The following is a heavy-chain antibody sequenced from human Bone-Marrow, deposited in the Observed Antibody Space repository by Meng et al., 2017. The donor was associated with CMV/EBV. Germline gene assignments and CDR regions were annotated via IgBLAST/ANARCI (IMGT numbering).Heavy chain of an antibody. CDR2: IKESGRET. D-gene: IGHD1-1*01. CDR3: ARDLRGTAATGTYFDY. J-gene: IGHJ4*02. V-gene: IGHV3-7*01. Sequence: LSLTCAASGFTFSNAWMSWVRQAPGKGLEWVASIKESGRETHYVGSVRGRFTISRDNAKNALYLQMNSLRAEDSAVYYCARDLRGTAATGTYFDYWGQGTLVTVSS. CDR1: GFTFSNAW.